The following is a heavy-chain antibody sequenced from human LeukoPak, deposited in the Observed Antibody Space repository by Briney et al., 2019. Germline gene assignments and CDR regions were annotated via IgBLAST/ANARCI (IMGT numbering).Heavy chain of an antibody. CDR2: INPSGGST. CDR1: GYTFTCYY. CDR3: ARARLWFGESAAIDY. J-gene: IGHJ4*02. D-gene: IGHD3-10*01. Sequence: ASVKVSCKASGYTFTCYYMHWVRQAPGQGLEWMGIINPSGGSTSYAQKFQGRVTMTRDTSTSTVYMELSSLRSEDTAVYYCARARLWFGESAAIDYWGQGTLVTVSS. V-gene: IGHV1-46*01.